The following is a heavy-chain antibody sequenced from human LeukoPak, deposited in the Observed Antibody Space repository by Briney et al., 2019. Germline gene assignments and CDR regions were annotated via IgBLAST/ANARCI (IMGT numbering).Heavy chain of an antibody. V-gene: IGHV4-39*01. CDR2: KYYSGST. CDR3: ARQRGSSSSYNGVDYFDY. CDR1: GGSISSSSHY. J-gene: IGHJ4*02. Sequence: SETLSLTCTVSGGSISSSSHYWGRIRQPPGKGLEWIGSKYYSGSTYYNPSLKSRVTISVDTSKNQFSLKLTSVTAADTALYYCARQRGSSSSYNGVDYFDYWGQGTLVTVSS. D-gene: IGHD6-6*01.